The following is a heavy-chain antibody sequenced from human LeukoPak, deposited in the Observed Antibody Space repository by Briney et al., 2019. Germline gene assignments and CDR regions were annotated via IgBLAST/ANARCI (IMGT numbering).Heavy chain of an antibody. CDR1: GFTVSSNY. V-gene: IGHV3-53*01. CDR2: IYSGGTT. D-gene: IGHD1-14*01. Sequence: GGSLRLSCAASGFTVSSNYINWVRQAPGKGLEWVSLIYSGGTTYYADSVKGRFTISRDNSKNTVHLQMNNLRAEDTAMYFCARYSSETTKDAFDIWDQGTMVTVSS. CDR3: ARYSSETTKDAFDI. J-gene: IGHJ3*02.